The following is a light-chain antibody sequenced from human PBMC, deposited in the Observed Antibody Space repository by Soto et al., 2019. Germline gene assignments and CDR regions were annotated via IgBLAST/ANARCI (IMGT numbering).Light chain of an antibody. CDR1: QSVSSSY. CDR3: QQYGSSSWT. V-gene: IGKV3-20*01. J-gene: IGKJ1*01. CDR2: GTS. Sequence: EIVLTQSPGTLSLSPGERATLSCRASQSVSSSYLAWYQQKPGQAPRLLIYGTSSRATAIPDRFSGSGSGTDFPPPISRLEPEDFAVYYCQQYGSSSWTFGQGTKVEIK.